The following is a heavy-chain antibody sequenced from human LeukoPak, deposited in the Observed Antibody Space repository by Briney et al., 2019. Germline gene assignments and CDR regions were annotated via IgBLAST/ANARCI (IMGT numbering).Heavy chain of an antibody. Sequence: GGSLRLSCAASGFTFNNYTMNWVRQAPGKGLEWVSSISRNGIYIKYVDSVKGRFTVSRDNAKNSLYLQMNSLRAEDTAVYYCARDGLPASVANWFDPWGQGTLVTVSS. V-gene: IGHV3-21*01. D-gene: IGHD2-15*01. CDR1: GFTFNNYT. CDR3: ARDGLPASVANWFDP. J-gene: IGHJ5*02. CDR2: ISRNGIYI.